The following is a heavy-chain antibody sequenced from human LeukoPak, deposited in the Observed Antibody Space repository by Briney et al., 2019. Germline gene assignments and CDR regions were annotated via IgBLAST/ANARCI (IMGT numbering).Heavy chain of an antibody. V-gene: IGHV4-39*07. J-gene: IGHJ3*02. CDR3: ARSYDSSGGDAFDI. Sequence: SETLSLTCTVSGGSISSSSYYWGWIRQPPGKGLEWIGSIYYSGSTYYNPSLKSRVTISVDTSKNQFSLKLSSVTAADTAVYYCARSYDSSGGDAFDIWGQGTMVTVSS. D-gene: IGHD3-22*01. CDR1: GGSISSSSYY. CDR2: IYYSGST.